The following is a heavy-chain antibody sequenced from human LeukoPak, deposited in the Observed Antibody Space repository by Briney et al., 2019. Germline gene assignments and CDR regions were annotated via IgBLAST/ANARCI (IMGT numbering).Heavy chain of an antibody. CDR1: GGSISSYY. CDR2: IYYSGST. D-gene: IGHD6-13*01. V-gene: IGHV4-59*01. Sequence: PSETLSLTCTVSGGSISSYYWSWIRQPLGKGLEWIGYIYYSGSTNYNPSLKSRVTISVDTSKNQFSLKLSSVTAADTAVYYCARGPRIRIAAAGYYYYGMDVWGQGTTVTVSS. CDR3: ARGPRIRIAAAGYYYYGMDV. J-gene: IGHJ6*02.